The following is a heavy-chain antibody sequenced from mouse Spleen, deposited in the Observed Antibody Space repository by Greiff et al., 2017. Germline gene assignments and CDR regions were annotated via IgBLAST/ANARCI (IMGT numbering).Heavy chain of an antibody. Sequence: QVQLQQSGPGLVAPSQSLSITCIVSGFSLTNYAVHWVRQSPGKGLEWLGVIWSDGSTDYNAAFISRLSISKDNSKSQVFFKMNSLQADDTAIYYCARNNPLYDYDEAMDYWGQGTSVTVSS. J-gene: IGHJ4*01. CDR2: IWSDGST. D-gene: IGHD2-4*01. CDR3: ARNNPLYDYDEAMDY. CDR1: GFSLTNYA. V-gene: IGHV2-4-1*01.